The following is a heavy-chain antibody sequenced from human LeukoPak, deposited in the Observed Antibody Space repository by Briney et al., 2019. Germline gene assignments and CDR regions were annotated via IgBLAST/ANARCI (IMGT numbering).Heavy chain of an antibody. CDR2: IHYSGST. Sequence: SETLSLTCAVSGGSISSHKWWSWVRQPPGKGLEWIGEIHYSGSTNYNPSLKSRVTISVDKSKNQFSLKLSSVTAADTAVYYCAKRVYYDSTGYFSFWGQGTLVTVSS. V-gene: IGHV4-4*02. CDR3: AKRVYYDSTGYFSF. D-gene: IGHD3-22*01. J-gene: IGHJ4*02. CDR1: GGSISSHKW.